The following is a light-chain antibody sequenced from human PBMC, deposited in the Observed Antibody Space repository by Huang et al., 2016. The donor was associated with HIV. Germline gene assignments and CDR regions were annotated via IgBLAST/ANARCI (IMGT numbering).Light chain of an antibody. CDR3: QQRSKWPLT. Sequence: EIVLTQSPVTLSLSPGDRATLSCRASQSIGTYLAWYHQKSGQAPRLLIYDVSNRAAGVPARFSASGSETDFTLTIASLDPDDCAIYHCQQRSKWPLTFGGGTKVEMK. CDR2: DVS. V-gene: IGKV3-11*01. CDR1: QSIGTY. J-gene: IGKJ4*01.